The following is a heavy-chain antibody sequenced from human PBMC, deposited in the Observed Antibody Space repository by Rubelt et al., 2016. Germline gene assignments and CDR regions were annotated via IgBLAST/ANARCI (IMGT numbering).Heavy chain of an antibody. CDR1: GGSISSSGYY. V-gene: IGHV4-39*07. D-gene: IGHD4-23*01. J-gene: IGHJ3*02. CDR2: INHSENT. Sequence: LPLTCTVSGGSISSSGYYWSWIRQPPGKGLEWIGEINHSENTNYNPSLKSRVTISVDTSKNQFSLKLSSVTAADTAGYYCARTIAVDDAFDIWGQGTMVTVSS. CDR3: ARTIAVDDAFDI.